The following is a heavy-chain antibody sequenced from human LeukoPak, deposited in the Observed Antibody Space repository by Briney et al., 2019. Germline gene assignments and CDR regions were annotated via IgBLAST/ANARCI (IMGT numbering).Heavy chain of an antibody. Sequence: GGSLRLSCAASGFTFSNYGMSWVRQAPGKGLEWVSTIVGRGSDTYYAGSVKGRFTISRDNSKNTLYLQMSSLRADDTAVYYCVRPGYPTSGWFDYWGQGSLVLVSS. D-gene: IGHD6-19*01. CDR2: IVGRGSDT. V-gene: IGHV3-23*01. CDR1: GFTFSNYG. J-gene: IGHJ4*02. CDR3: VRPGYPTSGWFDY.